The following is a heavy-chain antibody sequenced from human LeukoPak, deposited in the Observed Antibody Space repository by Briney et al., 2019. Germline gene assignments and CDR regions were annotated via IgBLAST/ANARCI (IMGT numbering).Heavy chain of an antibody. CDR2: INPNNGDT. V-gene: IGHV1-2*02. J-gene: IGHJ5*02. D-gene: IGHD2-15*01. Sequence: ASVKVSCKASGYTFTGYYMHWVRQAPGQGLEWMGWINPNNGDTNYAQKFQGRIPMTRDTSISTAYMEPSRLRSDDTAVYYCARGALARLDSSGLPFYNWFDPWGPGTLVTVSS. CDR3: ARGALARLDSSGLPFYNWFDP. CDR1: GYTFTGYY.